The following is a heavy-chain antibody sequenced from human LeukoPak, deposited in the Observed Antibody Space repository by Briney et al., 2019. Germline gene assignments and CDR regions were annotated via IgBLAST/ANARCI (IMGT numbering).Heavy chain of an antibody. V-gene: IGHV3-30*02. CDR3: VKESVAKGPFDY. CDR1: GFTFSSYG. J-gene: IGHJ4*02. CDR2: IRYDGSNK. Sequence: PGGSLRLSCGASGFTFSSYGMHWVRQAPGKGLEWVAFIRYDGSNKYYADSVKGRFTISRDNSKNTLYLQMNSLRAEDTAVYYCVKESVAKGPFDYWGQGTLVTVSS. D-gene: IGHD5-12*01.